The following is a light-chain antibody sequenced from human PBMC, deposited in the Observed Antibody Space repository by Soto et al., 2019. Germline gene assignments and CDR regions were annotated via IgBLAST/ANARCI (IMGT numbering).Light chain of an antibody. CDR3: CSYAGTSTHSV. CDR2: EVS. Sequence: QSALTQPASVSGSPGQSITISCTGTSSDVGSYNLVSWYQQHPGKAPKLIISEVSKLPSGISNRFSGAKSGSTASLTISGLRAEDEADYYCCSYAGTSTHSVFGGGTQLTVL. CDR1: SSDVGSYNL. V-gene: IGLV2-23*02. J-gene: IGLJ7*01.